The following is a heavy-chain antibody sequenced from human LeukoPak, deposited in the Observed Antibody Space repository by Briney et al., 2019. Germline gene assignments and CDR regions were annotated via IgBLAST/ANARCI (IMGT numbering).Heavy chain of an antibody. Sequence: PSETLSLTCTVSGGSISTYYWCWIRQPPGEGLEWIGYISNGGSTKYNPSLKSRVTISGDTSKNQLSLKLSSVTAADTAVYHCVRLQPNTGEWAFDIWGQGTMVSVSS. CDR1: GGSISTYY. J-gene: IGHJ3*02. CDR2: ISNGGST. D-gene: IGHD1-1*01. CDR3: VRLQPNTGEWAFDI. V-gene: IGHV4-59*01.